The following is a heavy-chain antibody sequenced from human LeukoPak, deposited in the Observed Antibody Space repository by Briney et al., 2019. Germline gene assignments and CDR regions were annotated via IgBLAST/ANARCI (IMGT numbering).Heavy chain of an antibody. Sequence: PGGSLRLSCAASGFTFSDYYMSWIRQAPGKGLEWVSYISSSGSTIYYADSVKGRFTISRDNAKNSLYLQMNSLRAEDTAVYYCARLGGYCSSTSCYTSYRDNWFDPWGQGTLVTVSS. CDR3: ARLGGYCSSTSCYTSYRDNWFDP. D-gene: IGHD2-2*02. V-gene: IGHV3-11*04. CDR1: GFTFSDYY. J-gene: IGHJ5*02. CDR2: ISSSGSTI.